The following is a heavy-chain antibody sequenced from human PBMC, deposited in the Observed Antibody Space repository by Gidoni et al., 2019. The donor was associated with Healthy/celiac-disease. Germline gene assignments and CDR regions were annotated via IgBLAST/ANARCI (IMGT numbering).Heavy chain of an antibody. D-gene: IGHD4-17*01. V-gene: IGHV1-69*01. J-gene: IGHJ5*02. CDR2: IIPIFGTA. CDR3: ARDGENYGGSYNWFDP. Sequence: QVQLVQSGAEVKKPGSSVKVSCKASAGTFSSYAISWVRQAPGQGLEWMGGIIPIFGTANYAQKFQGRVTITADESTSTAYMELSSLRSEDTAVYYCARDGENYGGSYNWFDPWGQGTLVTVSS. CDR1: AGTFSSYA.